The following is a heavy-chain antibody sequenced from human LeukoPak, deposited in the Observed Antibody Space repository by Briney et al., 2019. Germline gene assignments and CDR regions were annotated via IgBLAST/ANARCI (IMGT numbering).Heavy chain of an antibody. CDR2: ISYDGSNK. CDR1: GFTFSSYA. J-gene: IGHJ4*02. D-gene: IGHD6-19*01. Sequence: GGSLRLSCAASGFTFSSYAMHWVRQAPGKGLEWVAVISYDGSNKYYADSVKGRFTISRDNSKNTLYLQMNSLRAEDTAVYYCAKDRSSGWFFDDWGQGTLVTVSS. V-gene: IGHV3-30-3*02. CDR3: AKDRSSGWFFDD.